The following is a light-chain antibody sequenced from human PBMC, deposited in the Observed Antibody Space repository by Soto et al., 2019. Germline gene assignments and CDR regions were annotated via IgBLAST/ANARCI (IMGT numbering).Light chain of an antibody. CDR1: QSLLQSHGNNY. Sequence: DIVMTQSPLSLPVTPGAPASISCRSSQSLLQSHGNNYLDWYVQKPGQSPQLLIYWGSNRASGVPDRFSGSVSGTDFTLKISRVEAEDVGVYYCMQGQQTPLTFGQGTRLEIK. V-gene: IGKV2-28*01. J-gene: IGKJ5*01. CDR3: MQGQQTPLT. CDR2: WGS.